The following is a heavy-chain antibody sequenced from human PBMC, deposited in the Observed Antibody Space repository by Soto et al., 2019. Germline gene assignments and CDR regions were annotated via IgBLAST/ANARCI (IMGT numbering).Heavy chain of an antibody. Sequence: EVQLLESGGGLVQPGESLRLSCAASRFTFSYYWLHWVRQAPGMGLVWVSRIHSDGSSTTYADSVKGRFTISRDNARNTLYLQMNSLIAEDTAVYYCARGDRGAFDLWGQGTVVTVSS. CDR2: IHSDGSST. CDR1: RFTFSYYW. CDR3: ARGDRGAFDL. V-gene: IGHV3-74*01. J-gene: IGHJ3*01. D-gene: IGHD1-26*01.